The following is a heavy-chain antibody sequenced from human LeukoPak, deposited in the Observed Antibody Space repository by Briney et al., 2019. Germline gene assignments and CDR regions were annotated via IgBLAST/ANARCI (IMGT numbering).Heavy chain of an antibody. CDR1: GGSFSGYY. Sequence: SETLSLTCAVYGGSFSGYYWSWIRQPPGKGLEWIGEINHSGSANYNPSLKSRVTISVDTSKNQFSLKLSSVTAADTAVYYCARLYYDFWSGYYPFDYWGQGTLVTVSS. D-gene: IGHD3-3*01. CDR3: ARLYYDFWSGYYPFDY. V-gene: IGHV4-34*01. CDR2: INHSGSA. J-gene: IGHJ4*02.